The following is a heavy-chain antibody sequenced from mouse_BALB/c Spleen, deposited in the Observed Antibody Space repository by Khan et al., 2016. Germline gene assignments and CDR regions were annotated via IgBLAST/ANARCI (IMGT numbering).Heavy chain of an antibody. V-gene: IGHV1-85*01. Sequence: QVQLQQPGAELVKPGASVKLSCKASGYTFTSYDINWVRQRPEQGLEWIGWIFPGDGSTKYNEKFKGKATLTTDKSSSTAYMQLSRLTSDDSAVYFCARSVPYYFGFAYWGQGTTLTVSS. CDR3: ARSVPYYFGFAY. CDR2: IFPGDGST. CDR1: GYTFTSYD. D-gene: IGHD1-1*01. J-gene: IGHJ2*01.